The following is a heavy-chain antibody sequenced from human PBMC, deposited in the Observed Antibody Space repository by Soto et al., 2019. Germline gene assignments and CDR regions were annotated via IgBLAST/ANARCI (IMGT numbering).Heavy chain of an antibody. CDR1: GGSISSSSYY. Sequence: SETLSLTCTVSGGSISSSSYYWGWIRQPPGKGLEWIGSIYDSGSTYYNPSLKSRVTISVDTSKNLFSLKLRSVTAAYTPVYSCSRHDSSGYYSLGAFDIWGQGTMVTVSS. D-gene: IGHD3-22*01. CDR3: SRHDSSGYYSLGAFDI. J-gene: IGHJ3*02. CDR2: IYDSGST. V-gene: IGHV4-39*01.